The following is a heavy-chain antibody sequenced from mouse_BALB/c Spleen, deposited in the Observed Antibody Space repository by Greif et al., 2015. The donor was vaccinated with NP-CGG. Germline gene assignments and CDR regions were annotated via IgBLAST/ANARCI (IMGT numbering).Heavy chain of an antibody. CDR2: IDPYNGGT. CDR1: SYAFTSYN. D-gene: IGHD1-1*01. CDR3: ARSLIYYYGSSYPLAMDY. J-gene: IGHJ4*01. V-gene: IGHV1S135*01. Sequence: VQLQQSGPELVKPGASVKVSCKASSYAFTSYNMYWVKQSHGKSLEWIGYIDPYNGGTSYNQKFKGKATLTVDKSSSTAYMHLNSLTSEDSAVYYCARSLIYYYGSSYPLAMDYWGQGTSVTVSS.